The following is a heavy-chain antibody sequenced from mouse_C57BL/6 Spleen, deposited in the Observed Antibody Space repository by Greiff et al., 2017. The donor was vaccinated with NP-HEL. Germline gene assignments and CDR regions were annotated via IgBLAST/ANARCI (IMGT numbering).Heavy chain of an antibody. CDR3: ARHEGAFYGNFYAMDY. CDR1: GYTFTEYT. D-gene: IGHD2-10*01. J-gene: IGHJ4*01. Sequence: QVHVKQSGAELVKPGASVKLSCKASGYTFTEYTIHWVKQRSGQGLEWIGWFYPGSGSIKYNEKFKDKATLTADKSSSTVYMELSRLTSDDSAVYFCARHEGAFYGNFYAMDYWGQGTSVTVSS. CDR2: FYPGSGSI. V-gene: IGHV1-62-2*01.